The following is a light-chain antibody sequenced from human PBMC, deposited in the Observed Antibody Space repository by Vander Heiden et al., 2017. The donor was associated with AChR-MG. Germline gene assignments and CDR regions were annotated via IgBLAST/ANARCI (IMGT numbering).Light chain of an antibody. CDR2: WAS. CDR3: QQYYSTPYT. Sequence: IVMTPSPDYLAVSLGEWASINCKSSQSVLYSSNNKNYLAWYQQKPGQPPKLLIYWASTRESGVPARFSGSGSGTDFTLTISSLQAEDVAVYYCQQYYSTPYTFGQVTKLEIK. CDR1: QSVLYSSNNKNY. J-gene: IGKJ2*01. V-gene: IGKV4-1*01.